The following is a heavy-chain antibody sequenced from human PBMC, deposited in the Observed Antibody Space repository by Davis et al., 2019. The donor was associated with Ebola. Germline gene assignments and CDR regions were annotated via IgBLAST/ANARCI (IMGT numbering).Heavy chain of an antibody. V-gene: IGHV1-46*01. CDR3: ARDLRQYGVAGVENY. J-gene: IGHJ4*02. CDR2: INPSGGST. CDR1: GYTFTSYY. Sequence: ASVKVSCKASGYTFTSYYMHWVRQAPGQGLEWMGIINPSGGSTSYAQKFQGRVTMTRDTSTSTVYMALSSLRSEDTAVYYCARDLRQYGVAGVENYWGQGTLVTVSS. D-gene: IGHD6-19*01.